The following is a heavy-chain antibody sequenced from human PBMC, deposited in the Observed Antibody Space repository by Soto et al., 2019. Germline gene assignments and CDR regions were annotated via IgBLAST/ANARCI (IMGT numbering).Heavy chain of an antibody. CDR2: ISYDGSNK. J-gene: IGHJ5*02. CDR3: AKERGTAQSPAFWFDP. V-gene: IGHV3-30*18. CDR1: GFTFSSYG. Sequence: GGSLRLSCAASGFTFSSYGMHWVRQAPGKGLEWVAVISYDGSNKYYADSVKGRFTISRDNSKNTLYLQMNSLRAEDTAVYYCAKERGTAQSPAFWFDPWGQGTLVTVSS. D-gene: IGHD1-1*01.